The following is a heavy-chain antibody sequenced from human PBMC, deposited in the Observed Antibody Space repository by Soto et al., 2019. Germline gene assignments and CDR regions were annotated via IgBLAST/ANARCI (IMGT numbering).Heavy chain of an antibody. Sequence: QVQLVQSGADVKKPGSSVKVSCQASGVTFSSETLGWVRQAPGQGLEWVGGIIPLFGTASYAEKFQGRVTITAVESTTTVYMELSSLRSDDTAVYFCATELGEIPASPFYAWGQGPLDTVSS. V-gene: IGHV1-69*01. CDR1: GVTFSSET. J-gene: IGHJ5*02. CDR3: ATELGEIPASPFYA. D-gene: IGHD3-10*01. CDR2: IIPLFGTA.